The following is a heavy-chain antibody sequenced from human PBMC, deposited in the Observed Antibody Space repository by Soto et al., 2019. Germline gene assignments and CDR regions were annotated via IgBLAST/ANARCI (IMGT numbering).Heavy chain of an antibody. D-gene: IGHD3-22*01. CDR2: IYYSGST. Sequence: SETLSLTCTVSGGSISSYYWSWIRQPPGKGLEWIGYIYYSGSTNYTPSLKSRVTISVDTSKNQFSLKLSSVTAADTAVYYCARAPHYYDSSGPRSLYYFDYWGQGTLVTVSS. CDR3: ARAPHYYDSSGPRSLYYFDY. CDR1: GGSISSYY. V-gene: IGHV4-59*01. J-gene: IGHJ4*02.